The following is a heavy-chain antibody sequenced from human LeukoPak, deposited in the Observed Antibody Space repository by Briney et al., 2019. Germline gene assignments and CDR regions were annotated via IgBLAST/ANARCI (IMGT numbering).Heavy chain of an antibody. Sequence: GGSLRLSCAASGFTFSSYAMSWVRQAPGKGLEWVSAISGSGGSTYYADSVKGRFTISRDNSKNTLYLQMNSLRAEDTAVYYCAKEGSYVLWLGEPLSRYGMDVWGQGTTVTVSS. V-gene: IGHV3-23*01. CDR1: GFTFSSYA. CDR2: ISGSGGST. D-gene: IGHD3-10*01. CDR3: AKEGSYVLWLGEPLSRYGMDV. J-gene: IGHJ6*02.